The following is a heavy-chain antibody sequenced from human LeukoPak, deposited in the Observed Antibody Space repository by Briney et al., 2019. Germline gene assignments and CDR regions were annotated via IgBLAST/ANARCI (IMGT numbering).Heavy chain of an antibody. J-gene: IGHJ5*02. CDR2: IIPIFGIA. D-gene: IGHD2-15*01. Sequence: SVKVSCKASGGTFSSYATSWVRQAPGQGLEWMGRIIPIFGIANYAQKFQGRVTITADKSTSTAYMELSGLRSEDTAVYYCAREEALVVVAATSWKLNWFDPWGQGTLVTVSS. CDR3: AREEALVVVAATSWKLNWFDP. V-gene: IGHV1-69*04. CDR1: GGTFSSYA.